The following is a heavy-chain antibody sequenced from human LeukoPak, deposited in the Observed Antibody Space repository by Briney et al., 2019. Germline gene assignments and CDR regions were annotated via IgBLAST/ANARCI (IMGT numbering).Heavy chain of an antibody. CDR3: ARENYFSFDY. CDR2: IKDDGSEE. CDR1: GFNFNNYW. D-gene: IGHD3-16*01. J-gene: IGHJ4*02. Sequence: PGGSLRLSCAASGFNFNNYWMSWLRQAPGKGLEWVANIKDDGSEEYYVDSVKGRFTIVRDNAYNSLDLQMNSLRAEDTAVYYCARENYFSFDYWGQGALVTVSS. V-gene: IGHV3-7*03.